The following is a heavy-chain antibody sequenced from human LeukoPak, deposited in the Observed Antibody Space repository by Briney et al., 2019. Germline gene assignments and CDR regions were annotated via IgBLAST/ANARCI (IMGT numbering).Heavy chain of an antibody. CDR3: ARQLRFLEWLFDP. Sequence: RASVKVSCKASGYTFTGYYMHWVRQAPGQGLEWMGWISAYNGNTNYAQKLQGRVTMTTDTSTSTAYMELRSLRSDDTAVYYCARQLRFLEWLFDPWGQGTLVTVSS. D-gene: IGHD3-3*01. CDR1: GYTFTGYY. V-gene: IGHV1-18*04. J-gene: IGHJ5*02. CDR2: ISAYNGNT.